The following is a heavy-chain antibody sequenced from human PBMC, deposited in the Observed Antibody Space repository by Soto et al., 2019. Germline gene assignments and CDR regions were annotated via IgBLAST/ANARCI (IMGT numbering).Heavy chain of an antibody. J-gene: IGHJ6*02. CDR1: GFIFSTYG. CDR3: ARDTTRAMVRIYYGMDV. CDR2: IWYDGSNK. V-gene: IGHV3-33*01. D-gene: IGHD3-10*01. Sequence: QVQLVESGGGVVQPGRSLRLSCAASGFIFSTYGMHWVRQAPGKGLEWVAVIWYDGSNKYYADSVKGRFTISRDNSKNTLYLQMTILRAEDTDVYYCARDTTRAMVRIYYGMDVWGQGTPVTVSS.